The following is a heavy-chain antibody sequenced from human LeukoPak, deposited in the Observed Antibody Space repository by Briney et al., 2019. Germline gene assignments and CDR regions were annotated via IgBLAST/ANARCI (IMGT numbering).Heavy chain of an antibody. CDR3: AKELRGYSYGEH. V-gene: IGHV3-53*05. Sequence: GGSLRLSCAASGFTVSSNYMSWVRQAPGKGLEWVSVIYSGGSTYYADSVKGRFTISRDNSKNTLSLQMNSLRAEDTAVYYCAKELRGYSYGEHWGQGTLVTVSS. J-gene: IGHJ4*02. CDR2: IYSGGST. D-gene: IGHD5-18*01. CDR1: GFTVSSNY.